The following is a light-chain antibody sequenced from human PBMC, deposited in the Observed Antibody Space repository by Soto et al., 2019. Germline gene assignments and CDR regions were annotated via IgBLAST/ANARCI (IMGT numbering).Light chain of an antibody. CDR1: SSNIGAGYD. V-gene: IGLV1-40*01. CDR3: QSYDSSLSAWKV. CDR2: ANI. J-gene: IGLJ3*02. Sequence: QSVLTQPPSVSGAPGQRVTISCTGSSSNIGAGYDVHWYQQLPGTAPKLLIYANINRPSGVPDRFSGSKSGASAFLVITGLQAEDEADYYCQSYDSSLSAWKVFGGGTQLTVL.